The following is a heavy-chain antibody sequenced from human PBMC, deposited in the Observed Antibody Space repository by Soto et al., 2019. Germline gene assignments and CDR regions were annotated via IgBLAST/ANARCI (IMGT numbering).Heavy chain of an antibody. CDR1: GYSFTSYW. CDR3: ARQGFSYYYGMDV. V-gene: IGHV5-51*01. Sequence: DSLKISCKGSGYSFTSYWIGWVRQMPGKGLEWMGIIYPGDSDTRYSPSFQGQVTISADKSISTAYLQWSSLKASDTAMYYCARQGFSYYYGMDVWGQGTTVTVSS. D-gene: IGHD3-10*01. CDR2: IYPGDSDT. J-gene: IGHJ6*02.